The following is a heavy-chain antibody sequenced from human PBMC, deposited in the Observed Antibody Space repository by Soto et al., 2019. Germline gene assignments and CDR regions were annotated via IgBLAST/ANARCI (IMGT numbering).Heavy chain of an antibody. D-gene: IGHD1-26*01. CDR2: TCYRSKLYY. CDR1: GDSVSSNSAG. CDR3: ARGEQYSGRIFDY. Sequence: PSQTLALTCAITGDSVSSNSAGWSWVRQSPSRGLEWLGRTCYRSKLYYEYAVSVRDRITINPDTSKNQYSLQLNSVTPEDTAVYFCARGEQYSGRIFDYWGQGTLVTVSS. V-gene: IGHV6-1*01. J-gene: IGHJ4*01.